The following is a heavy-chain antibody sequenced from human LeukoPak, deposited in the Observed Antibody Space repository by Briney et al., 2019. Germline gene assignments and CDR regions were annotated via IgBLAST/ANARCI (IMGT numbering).Heavy chain of an antibody. V-gene: IGHV3-33*01. Sequence: GRSLRLSCAASGFTFSRYAMHWVRQAPGKGMEGVAIVWYDGSNENYVDSVKGRFTISRDNAKNTLYLQMNSLGAEDTAVYFCARVDTAMGSLDYWGQGLLVTVSS. CDR3: ARVDTAMGSLDY. J-gene: IGHJ4*02. CDR2: VWYDGSNE. D-gene: IGHD5-18*01. CDR1: GFTFSRYA.